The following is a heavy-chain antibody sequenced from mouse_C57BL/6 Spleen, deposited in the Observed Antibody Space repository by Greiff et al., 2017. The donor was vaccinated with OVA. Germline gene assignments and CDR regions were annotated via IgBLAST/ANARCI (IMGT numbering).Heavy chain of an antibody. CDR3: ARDGYSVGWFAY. V-gene: IGHV1-22*01. CDR1: GYTFTDYN. Sequence: EVQLQQSGPELVKPGASVKMSCKASGYTFTDYNMHWVKQSHGKSLEWIGYINPNNGGTSYNQKFKGKATLTVNKSSSTAYMELRSLTSEDSAVYYCARDGYSVGWFAYRGQGTLVTVSA. D-gene: IGHD2-3*01. J-gene: IGHJ3*01. CDR2: INPNNGGT.